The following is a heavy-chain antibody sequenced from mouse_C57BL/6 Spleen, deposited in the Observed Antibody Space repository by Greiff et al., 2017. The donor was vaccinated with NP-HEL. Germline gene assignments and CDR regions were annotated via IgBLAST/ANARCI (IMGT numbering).Heavy chain of an antibody. CDR1: GYAFSSSW. D-gene: IGHD2-2*01. Sequence: QVQLQQSGPELVKPGASVKISCKASGYAFSSSWMNWVKQRPGKGLEWIGRIYPGDGDTNYNGKFKGKATLTADKSSSTAYLQLSSLTSEDSAIYFCSIATMVTRYFDYWGQGTTLTVSS. CDR3: SIATMVTRYFDY. V-gene: IGHV1-82*01. CDR2: IYPGDGDT. J-gene: IGHJ2*01.